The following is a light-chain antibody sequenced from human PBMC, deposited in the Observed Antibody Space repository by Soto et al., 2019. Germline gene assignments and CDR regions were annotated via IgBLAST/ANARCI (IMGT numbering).Light chain of an antibody. CDR1: TGGVTGSHY. Sequence: QAVVTQEPSLTVSPGGTVTLTCGSSTGGVTGSHYPYWFQQKAGQAPRTLIYDTYNKQSWTPARFSGSLLGGKAALTLSGAQPEDVADYYCLVVYSDAWVFGGGTKVTVL. V-gene: IGLV7-46*01. J-gene: IGLJ3*02. CDR3: LVVYSDAWV. CDR2: DTY.